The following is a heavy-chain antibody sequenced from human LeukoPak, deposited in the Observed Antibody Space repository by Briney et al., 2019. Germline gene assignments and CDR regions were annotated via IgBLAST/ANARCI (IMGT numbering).Heavy chain of an antibody. D-gene: IGHD6-13*01. V-gene: IGHV1-69*13. CDR3: ARGGGRIAAAGTDWFDP. CDR2: IIPIFGTA. J-gene: IGHJ5*02. Sequence: ASVKVSCKASGGTFSSYAISWVRQAPGQGLEWMGGIIPIFGTANYAQKFQGRVTITADESTSTAYMELSSLRSEDTAVYYCARGGGRIAAAGTDWFDPWGQGTLVTVSS. CDR1: GGTFSSYA.